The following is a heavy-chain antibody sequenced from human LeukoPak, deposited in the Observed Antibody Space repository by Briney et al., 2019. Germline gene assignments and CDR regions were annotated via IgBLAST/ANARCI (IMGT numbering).Heavy chain of an antibody. Sequence: SETLSITCTVFGGSISSSSYYWGWIRQPPGKGLEWIGSIYYSGSTYYNPSLKSRVTISVDTSKNQFSLKLSSVTAADTAVYYCARLPVVPAARGEFYYYGMDVWGQGTTVTVSS. CDR3: ARLPVVPAARGEFYYYGMDV. CDR1: GGSISSSSYY. D-gene: IGHD2-2*01. J-gene: IGHJ6*02. CDR2: IYYSGST. V-gene: IGHV4-39*01.